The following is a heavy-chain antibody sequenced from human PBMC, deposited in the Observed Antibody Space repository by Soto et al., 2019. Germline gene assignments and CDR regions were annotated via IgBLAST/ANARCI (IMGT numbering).Heavy chain of an antibody. Sequence: QVQLVQSGAEVKKPGSSVKVSCKASGGTFSSYAISWVRQAPGQGLEWMGGIIPIFGTANYAQKFQGRVTITAGKSTSTAYMELSSLRSEDTAVYYCARDRIQLRMGWFDPWGQGTLVTVSS. CDR2: IIPIFGTA. J-gene: IGHJ5*02. CDR1: GGTFSSYA. V-gene: IGHV1-69*06. CDR3: ARDRIQLRMGWFDP. D-gene: IGHD5-18*01.